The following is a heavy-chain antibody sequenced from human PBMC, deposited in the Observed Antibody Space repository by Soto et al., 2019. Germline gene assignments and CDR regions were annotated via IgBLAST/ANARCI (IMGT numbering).Heavy chain of an antibody. J-gene: IGHJ6*03. Sequence: SSETLSLTCTVSGGSISSYYWSWIRQPPGKGLEWIGYIYYSGSTNYNPSLKSRVTISVDTSKNQFSLKLSSVTAADTAVYYCARCRGSGWYYYYYMDVWGKGTTVTVSS. CDR3: ARCRGSGWYYYYYMDV. CDR1: GGSISSYY. V-gene: IGHV4-59*01. D-gene: IGHD6-19*01. CDR2: IYYSGST.